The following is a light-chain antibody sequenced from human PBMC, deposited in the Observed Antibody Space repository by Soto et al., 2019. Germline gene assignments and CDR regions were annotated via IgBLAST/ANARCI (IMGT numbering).Light chain of an antibody. J-gene: IGLJ1*01. V-gene: IGLV1-40*01. CDR2: GND. CDR3: QSYDRSLSGSV. CDR1: SSNIGAGYD. Sequence: QSVLTQPPSVSGAPGQGVTISCTGSSSNIGAGYDVHWYQQLPGAAPKLLIFGNDNRPSGVPDRFSGSRSGTSASLAITGLQAEDEADYYCQSYDRSLSGSVFGAGTKRTGL.